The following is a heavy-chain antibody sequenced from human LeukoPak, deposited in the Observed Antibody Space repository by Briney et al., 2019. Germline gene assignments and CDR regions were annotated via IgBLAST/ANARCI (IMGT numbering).Heavy chain of an antibody. V-gene: IGHV3-30*02. CDR2: IRYDGSNK. Sequence: GGSLRLSCAASGFTFSSYGMHWVRQAPGKGLEWVAFIRYDGSNKYYADSVKGRFTISRDNSKNTLYLQMNSLRAEDTAVYYCAKDGDDYHYYYYYYMDVWGKGTTVTVSS. CDR3: AKDGDDYHYYYYYYMDV. CDR1: GFTFSSYG. J-gene: IGHJ6*03. D-gene: IGHD4-11*01.